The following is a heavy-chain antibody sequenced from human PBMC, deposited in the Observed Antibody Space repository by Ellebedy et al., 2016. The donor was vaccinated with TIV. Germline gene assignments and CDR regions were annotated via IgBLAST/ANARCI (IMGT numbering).Heavy chain of an antibody. J-gene: IGHJ6*02. Sequence: GESLKISCAASGFTFSDYYMSWIRQAPGKGLEWVSYISSSSSYTNYADSVKGRFTISRDNAKNSLYLQMNSLRAEDTAVYYCAREYYYGMDVWGQGTTVTVSS. CDR1: GFTFSDYY. CDR3: AREYYYGMDV. V-gene: IGHV3-11*06. CDR2: ISSSSSYT.